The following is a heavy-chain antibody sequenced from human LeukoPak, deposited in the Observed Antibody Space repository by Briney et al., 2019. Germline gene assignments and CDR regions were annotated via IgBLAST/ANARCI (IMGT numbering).Heavy chain of an antibody. CDR3: ASSLRTTIFGVGNWFDP. Sequence: SETLSLTCTVSGGSISTSNYYWGWIRQPPGKGLEWIGSIYYSGSTYYNPSLKSRVTISVDTSKNQFSLKLSSVTAADTAVYYCASSLRTTIFGVGNWFDPWGQGTLVTVSS. J-gene: IGHJ5*02. D-gene: IGHD3-3*01. V-gene: IGHV4-39*07. CDR1: GGSISTSNYY. CDR2: IYYSGST.